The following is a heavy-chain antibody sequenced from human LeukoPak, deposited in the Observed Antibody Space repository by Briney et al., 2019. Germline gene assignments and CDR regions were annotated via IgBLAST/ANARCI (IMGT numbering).Heavy chain of an antibody. V-gene: IGHV4-39*07. CDR1: GDSISSGGHY. J-gene: IGHJ4*02. D-gene: IGHD3-22*01. CDR3: ARDSGFWLY. CDR2: IYFSGDT. Sequence: SETLSLTCTVSGDSISSGGHYWGWVRQTPGKRLEWIGNIYFSGDTSFNPSLKSRLTMSVDTSENQLFLNPDSVTAADTAVYYCARDSGFWLYWGQGTLVTVSS.